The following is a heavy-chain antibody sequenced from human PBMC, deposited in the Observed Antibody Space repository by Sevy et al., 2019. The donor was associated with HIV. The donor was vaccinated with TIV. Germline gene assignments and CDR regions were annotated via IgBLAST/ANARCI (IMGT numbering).Heavy chain of an antibody. CDR2: RNPNSGDT. CDR1: GYTFTGQY. Sequence: ASVKVSCKASGYTFTGQYIHWVRQAPGQGLEWMGWRNPNSGDTNYAQEFQGRVTMTRDTSISTAYMELSGLKSDDTAVYYCSRDLRLRGYSYGCFDYWDQGTLVTVSS. D-gene: IGHD5-18*01. J-gene: IGHJ4*02. CDR3: SRDLRLRGYSYGCFDY. V-gene: IGHV1-2*02.